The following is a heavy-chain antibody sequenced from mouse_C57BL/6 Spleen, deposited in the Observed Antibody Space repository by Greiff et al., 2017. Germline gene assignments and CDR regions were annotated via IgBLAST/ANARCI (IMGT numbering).Heavy chain of an antibody. CDR3: ARSRDDDDAMDY. Sequence: VQLQQSVAELVRPGASVKLSCTASGFNIKNTYMHWVKQRPEQGLEWIGRLGPANGNTKDAPKFQGKATITADTSANTAYLQLSRLPSEDTAIYYCARSRDDDDAMDYWGQGTSVTVSS. V-gene: IGHV14-3*01. CDR2: LGPANGNT. D-gene: IGHD2-4*01. CDR1: GFNIKNTY. J-gene: IGHJ4*01.